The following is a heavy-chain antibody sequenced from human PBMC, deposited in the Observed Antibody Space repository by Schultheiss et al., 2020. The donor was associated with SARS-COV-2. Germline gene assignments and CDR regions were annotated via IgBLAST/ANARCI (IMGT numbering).Heavy chain of an antibody. D-gene: IGHD3-3*02. CDR3: ARARGLAIFGVAPQPFDI. CDR2: VHYTGGT. Sequence: SETLSLTCAVSGASISSSNWWSWVRQPPGKGLEWIGYVHYTGGTHYNPSLQGRVTISVDTSKNEFSLKLNSVTAADTAVYYCARARGLAIFGVAPQPFDIWGQGTMVTVSS. J-gene: IGHJ3*02. CDR1: GASISSSNW. V-gene: IGHV4-4*02.